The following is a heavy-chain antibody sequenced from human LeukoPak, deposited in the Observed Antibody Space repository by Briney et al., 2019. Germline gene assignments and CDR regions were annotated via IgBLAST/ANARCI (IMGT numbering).Heavy chain of an antibody. J-gene: IGHJ5*02. CDR2: IYPGDSDT. CDR1: EYSFTSYW. D-gene: IGHD2-15*01. V-gene: IGHV5-51*03. Sequence: GESLKISCKGSEYSFTSYWIGWVRQVPGKGLEWMGIIYPGDSDTRYSPSFQGQVTISADKSISTAYLQWSSLKASDTAMYYCARWVVAATGSYNWFDPWGQGTLVTVSS. CDR3: ARWVVAATGSYNWFDP.